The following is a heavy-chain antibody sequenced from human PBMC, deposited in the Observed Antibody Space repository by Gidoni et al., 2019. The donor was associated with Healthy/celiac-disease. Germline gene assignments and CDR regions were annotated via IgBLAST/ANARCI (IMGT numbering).Heavy chain of an antibody. CDR3: ARSGADCTNGVCYLEAFDI. CDR1: GYSFTSYW. D-gene: IGHD2-8*01. V-gene: IGHV5-51*01. Sequence: EVQLVQSGAEVKKPGESLKISCKGSGYSFTSYWIGWVRQMPGKGLEWMGIIYPGDSDTRYSPSFQGQVTISADKSISTAYLQWSSLKASDTAMYYCARSGADCTNGVCYLEAFDIWGQGTMVTVSS. CDR2: IYPGDSDT. J-gene: IGHJ3*02.